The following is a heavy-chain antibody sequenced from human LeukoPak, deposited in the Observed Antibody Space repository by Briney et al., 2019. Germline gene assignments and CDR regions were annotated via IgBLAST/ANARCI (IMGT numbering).Heavy chain of an antibody. D-gene: IGHD3-3*01. CDR3: AKAGDFWSGYFA. J-gene: IGHJ5*02. CDR1: GFTFSSYA. Sequence: GSLRLSCAASGFTFSSYAMHWVRQAPGKGLEWVAVISYDGSNKYYADSVKGRFTISRDNSKNTLYLQMNSLRAEDTAVYYCAKAGDFWSGYFAWGQGTLVTVSS. CDR2: ISYDGSNK. V-gene: IGHV3-30-3*01.